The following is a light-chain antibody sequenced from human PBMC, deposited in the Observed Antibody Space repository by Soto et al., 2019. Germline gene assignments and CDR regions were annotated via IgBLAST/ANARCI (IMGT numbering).Light chain of an antibody. Sequence: QSVLTQPPSVSGAPGQRVTISCTGSSSNIGARYDVHWYQQLPGTAPKLLIYDNGNRPSGVPDRFSGSKSGTSASLAITGLQAEDEADYYWQSYDDSLAWVFGGGTKLTVL. J-gene: IGLJ3*02. CDR1: SSNIGARYD. CDR2: DNG. V-gene: IGLV1-40*01. CDR3: QSYDDSLAWV.